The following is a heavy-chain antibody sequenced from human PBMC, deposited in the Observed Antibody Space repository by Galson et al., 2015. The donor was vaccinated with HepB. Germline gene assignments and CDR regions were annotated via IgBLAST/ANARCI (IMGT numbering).Heavy chain of an antibody. CDR3: ARLGEPTMSHYGMDV. D-gene: IGHD3-10*01. CDR1: GYSFTSYW. Sequence: QSGAEVKKPGESLRISCKGSGYSFTSYWISWVRQMPGKGLEWMGRIDPSDSYTNYSPSFQGHVTISADKSISTAYLQWSSLKASDTAMYYCARLGEPTMSHYGMDVWGQGTTVTVSS. CDR2: IDPSDSYT. V-gene: IGHV5-10-1*01. J-gene: IGHJ6*02.